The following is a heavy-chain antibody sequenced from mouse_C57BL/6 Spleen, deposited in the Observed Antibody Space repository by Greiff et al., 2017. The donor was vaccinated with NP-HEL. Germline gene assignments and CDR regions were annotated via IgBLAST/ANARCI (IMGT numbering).Heavy chain of an antibody. CDR2: INPNNGGT. D-gene: IGHD2-3*01. CDR1: GYTFTDYY. Sequence: EVQLQQSGPELVKPGASVKISCKASGYTFTDYYMNWVRQSHGKSLEWIGDINPNNGGTSYNQKFKGKATLPVDKSSSTAYMELRSLTSEDSAVYYCARSRHDGYYLWYFDVWGTGTTVTVSS. V-gene: IGHV1-26*01. J-gene: IGHJ1*03. CDR3: ARSRHDGYYLWYFDV.